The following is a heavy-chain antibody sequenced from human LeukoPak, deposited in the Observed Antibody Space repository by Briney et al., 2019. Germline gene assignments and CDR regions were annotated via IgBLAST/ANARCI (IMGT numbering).Heavy chain of an antibody. D-gene: IGHD2-15*01. J-gene: IGHJ6*03. CDR3: ARGRGTSGSNRDFYYYYYMDV. CDR1: GFTFSSYA. Sequence: GGSLRLSCAASGFTFSSYAMSWVRQAPGKGLEWVSAISGSGGSTYYADSVKGRFTISRDNSKNTLYLQMNSLRADDLAVYYCARGRGTSGSNRDFYYYYYMDVWGKGTTVTVSS. V-gene: IGHV3-23*01. CDR2: ISGSGGST.